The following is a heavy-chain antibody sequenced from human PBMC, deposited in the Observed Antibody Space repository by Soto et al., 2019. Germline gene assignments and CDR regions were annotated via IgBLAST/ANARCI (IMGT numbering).Heavy chain of an antibody. Sequence: GGSLRLSCAASGFTFSNAWMSWVRQAPGKGLEWVGRIKSKTDGGTTDYAAPVKGRFTISRDDSKNTLYLQMNSLKTEDTAVYYCTTVLSIAAAAPMPPLRLKPEYFQHWGQGTLVTVSS. CDR2: IKSKTDGGTT. V-gene: IGHV3-15*01. D-gene: IGHD6-13*01. CDR1: GFTFSNAW. CDR3: TTVLSIAAAAPMPPLRLKPEYFQH. J-gene: IGHJ1*01.